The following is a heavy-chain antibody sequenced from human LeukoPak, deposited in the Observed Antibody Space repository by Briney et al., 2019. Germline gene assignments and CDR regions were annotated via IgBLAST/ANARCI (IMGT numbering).Heavy chain of an antibody. V-gene: IGHV3-11*01. CDR3: ATDGAGFDT. J-gene: IGHJ5*02. CDR2: INIGGTNT. Sequence: GGSLRVSCAASGFTFDDYYMSWIRQARGKGLEWLSYINIGGTNTHYADSVKGRFTISRDNAKKSLYLEMNNLRAEDTAVYYCATDGAGFDTWGQGVLVTVSS. CDR1: GFTFDDYY.